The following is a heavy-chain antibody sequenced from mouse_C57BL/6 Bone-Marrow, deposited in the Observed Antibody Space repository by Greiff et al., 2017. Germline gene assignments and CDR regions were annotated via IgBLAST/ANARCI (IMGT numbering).Heavy chain of an antibody. CDR1: GFTFSNYG. D-gene: IGHD1-1*01. CDR3: ARRDYSYAMDY. CDR2: ISSGGGYT. V-gene: IGHV5-6*01. J-gene: IGHJ4*01. Sequence: EVQGVESGGDLVQPGGSLKLSCAASGFTFSNYGMSWVRQTPDKRLEWVATISSGGGYTYYPDSVKGRFTISRDNAKNTPYLQMSSLKSEDTAMYYCARRDYSYAMDYGGQGTSVTVSS.